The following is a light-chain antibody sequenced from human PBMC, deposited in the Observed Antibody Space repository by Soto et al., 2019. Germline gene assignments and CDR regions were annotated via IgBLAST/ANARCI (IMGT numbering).Light chain of an antibody. Sequence: DIVMTQSPDSLAVSLGERATINCKSSQSVLYSSTNKNYLAWYQQKPGQPPKLLIYWASTRESGVPDRFSGNGSGTDFTLTISSLQAEDVAVYYCQQYYSTPYTFGQGTNLEIK. CDR3: QQYYSTPYT. J-gene: IGKJ2*01. CDR1: QSVLYSSTNKNY. CDR2: WAS. V-gene: IGKV4-1*01.